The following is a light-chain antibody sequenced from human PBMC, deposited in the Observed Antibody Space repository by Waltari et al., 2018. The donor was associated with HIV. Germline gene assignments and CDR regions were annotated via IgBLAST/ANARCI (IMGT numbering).Light chain of an antibody. CDR1: QPFTSN. J-gene: IGKJ4*01. CDR3: HQYNDWPLT. V-gene: IGKV3-15*01. Sequence: EIVMTQSPTTLSLSPGERATLSCRASQPFTSNLAWFQQKPGQSPRLLIYGTSTRASGVPARFSGSGSVTEFTLTISSLQSEDFAVYYCHQYNDWPLTFGGGTKVEIK. CDR2: GTS.